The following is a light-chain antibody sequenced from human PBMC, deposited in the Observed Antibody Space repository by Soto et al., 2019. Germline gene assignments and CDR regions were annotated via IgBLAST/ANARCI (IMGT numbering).Light chain of an antibody. Sequence: EIVLTQSPATLSLSPGERATLSCRASQSVSSHLAWYQQKPGQAPRLLIYDASSRATGIPDRFSGSGSGTDFTLTINRLEPEDFAVYYCQHYENTPPSVTFGPGTKVDIK. CDR2: DAS. CDR1: QSVSSH. V-gene: IGKV3-20*01. CDR3: QHYENTPPSVT. J-gene: IGKJ3*01.